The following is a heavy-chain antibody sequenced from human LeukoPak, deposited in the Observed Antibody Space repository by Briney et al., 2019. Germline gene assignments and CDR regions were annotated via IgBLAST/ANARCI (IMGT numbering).Heavy chain of an antibody. D-gene: IGHD1-20*01. CDR2: ISSSSTTI. J-gene: IGHJ5*02. CDR3: ARAHGPWAPLNLDFDP. V-gene: IGHV3-48*01. Sequence: PGGSLRLSCATSVFTFSTYNMNSVRQAPAQGLEWVSYISSSSTTIYYADSVKGRFTISRDSAKNSLYPQMNSLRAEDTAVYYCARAHGPWAPLNLDFDPWGQGTLVTVS. CDR1: VFTFSTYN.